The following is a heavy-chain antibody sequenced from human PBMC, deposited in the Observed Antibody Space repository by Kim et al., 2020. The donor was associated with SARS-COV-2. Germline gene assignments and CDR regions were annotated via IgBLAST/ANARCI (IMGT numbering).Heavy chain of an antibody. D-gene: IGHD3-10*01. CDR2: IYPGDSDT. V-gene: IGHV5-51*01. Sequence: GESLKISCKGSGYSFTSYWIGWVRQMPGKGLEWMGIIYPGDSDTRYSPSFQGQVTISADKSISTAYLQWSSLKASDTAMYYCASTTMVRGVISRFGPWGQGTLVTVSS. J-gene: IGHJ5*02. CDR1: GYSFTSYW. CDR3: ASTTMVRGVISRFGP.